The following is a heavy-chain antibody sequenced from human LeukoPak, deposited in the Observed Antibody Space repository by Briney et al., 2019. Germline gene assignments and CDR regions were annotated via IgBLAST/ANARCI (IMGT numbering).Heavy chain of an antibody. J-gene: IGHJ4*02. CDR2: IRYDGSNK. CDR3: ARDDDDYYYDSSGYLGYFDY. Sequence: GGSLRLSCAASGFTFSSYGMHWVRQAPGKGLEWVAVIRYDGSNKYYADSVKGRFTISRDNSKNTLYLQMNSLRAEDTAVYYCARDDDDYYYDSSGYLGYFDYWGQGTLVTVSS. V-gene: IGHV3-33*01. D-gene: IGHD3-22*01. CDR1: GFTFSSYG.